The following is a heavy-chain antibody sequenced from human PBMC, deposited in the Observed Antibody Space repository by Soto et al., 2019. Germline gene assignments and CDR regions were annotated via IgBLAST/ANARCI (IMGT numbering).Heavy chain of an antibody. Sequence: ASVKVSCKASGYTFTSYAMHWVRQAPGQRREGMGWINAGTGNTKYSQKFQGRVTITRDTSASTAYMELSSLRSDDTAVYYCAREWIHHYYYGMDVWGQGTTVTVSS. V-gene: IGHV1-3*01. J-gene: IGHJ6*02. CDR3: AREWIHHYYYGMDV. D-gene: IGHD5-18*01. CDR2: INAGTGNT. CDR1: GYTFTSYA.